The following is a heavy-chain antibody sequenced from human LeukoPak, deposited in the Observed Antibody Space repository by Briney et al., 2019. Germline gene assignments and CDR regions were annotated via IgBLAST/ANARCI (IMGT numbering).Heavy chain of an antibody. CDR1: GYTFTSYD. J-gene: IGHJ4*02. CDR2: MNPYSGNT. Sequence: GASVKASCKASGYTFTSYDINWVRRATGQGLEWMGWMNPYSGNTGYVQKFQGRVTMTRDTSISTAYMELSSLRSDDTAVYFCARGSSGSLGRDYWGQGTLVTVSS. CDR3: ARGSSGSLGRDY. V-gene: IGHV1-8*01. D-gene: IGHD1-26*01.